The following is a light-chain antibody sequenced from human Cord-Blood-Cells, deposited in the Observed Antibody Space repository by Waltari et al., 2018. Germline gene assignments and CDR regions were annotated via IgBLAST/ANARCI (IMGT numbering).Light chain of an antibody. J-gene: IGKJ5*01. CDR1: QSLLHSNGYNY. CDR3: MQALQAPT. V-gene: IGKV2-28*01. CDR2: FGS. Sequence: DIVLTQSPLSLRVTAGEPASISCRSSQSLLHSNGYNYVDWYLQKPGQYPQLLIYFGSKGMSGVCDRVSGRGSGRVITLKISKVEAGDGGVYDGMQALQAPTFGQGTRLEIK.